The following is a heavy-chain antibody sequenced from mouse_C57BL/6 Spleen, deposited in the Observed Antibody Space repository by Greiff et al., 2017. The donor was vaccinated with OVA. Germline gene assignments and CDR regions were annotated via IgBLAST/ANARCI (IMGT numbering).Heavy chain of an antibody. CDR1: GYTFTDYY. Sequence: VQLQQSGPELVKPGASVKISCKASGYTFTDYYMNWVKQSHGKSLEWIGDINPNNGGTSYNQKFKGKATLTVDKSSSTAYMELRSLTSEDSAVYYCAREGLRLRRDYAMDYWGQGTSVTVSS. D-gene: IGHD3-2*02. CDR2: INPNNGGT. J-gene: IGHJ4*01. V-gene: IGHV1-26*01. CDR3: AREGLRLRRDYAMDY.